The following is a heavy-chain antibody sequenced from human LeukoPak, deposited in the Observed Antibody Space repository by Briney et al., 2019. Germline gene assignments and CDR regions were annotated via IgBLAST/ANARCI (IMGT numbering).Heavy chain of an antibody. CDR1: GFTFDDYA. CDR2: ISWNSGSI. V-gene: IGHV3-9*01. J-gene: IGHJ5*02. D-gene: IGHD2-2*01. CDR3: AKEGGYCSSTSCYNWFDP. Sequence: GRSLRLSYAASGFTFDDYAMHWVRQAPGKGLEWVSGISWNSGSIGYADSVKGRFTISRDNAKNSLYLQMNSLRAEDTALYYCAKEGGYCSSTSCYNWFDPWGQGTLVTVSS.